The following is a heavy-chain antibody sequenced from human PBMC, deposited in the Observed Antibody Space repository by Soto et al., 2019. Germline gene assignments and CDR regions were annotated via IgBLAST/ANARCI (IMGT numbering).Heavy chain of an antibody. D-gene: IGHD1-7*01. CDR2: ISYDGSNK. Sequence: VAVISYDGSNKYYADSVKGRFTISRDNSKNTLYLQMNSLRAEDTAVYYCANALELRPLDYWGQGTLVTVSS. V-gene: IGHV3-30*18. CDR3: ANALELRPLDY. J-gene: IGHJ4*02.